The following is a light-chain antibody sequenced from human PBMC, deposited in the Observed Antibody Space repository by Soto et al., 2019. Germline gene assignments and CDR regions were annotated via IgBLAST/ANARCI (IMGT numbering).Light chain of an antibody. Sequence: DIQMTQSPSSLSGSVGDRVTITCRASQTISSWLAWYQQKPGKAPKLLIYKASTLKSGVPSRFSGSGSGTEFTLTISSLQPDDFATYYCQHYNSYSEAFGQVGKVDIK. CDR2: KAS. CDR1: QTISSW. J-gene: IGKJ1*01. CDR3: QHYNSYSEA. V-gene: IGKV1-5*03.